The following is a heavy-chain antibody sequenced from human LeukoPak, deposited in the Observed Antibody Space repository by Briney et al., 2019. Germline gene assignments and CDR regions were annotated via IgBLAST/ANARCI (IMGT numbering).Heavy chain of an antibody. Sequence: SETLSLTCSVSGGSISPYYWSWIRQPPGKGLEWIGYIYYSGSTNYNPSLKSRVTISLDTSKNQFSLKLSSVIAADTAVYYCARFTRSGWLFDFWGQGTLVTVSS. CDR1: GGSISPYY. V-gene: IGHV4-59*01. D-gene: IGHD6-19*01. J-gene: IGHJ4*02. CDR2: IYYSGST. CDR3: ARFTRSGWLFDF.